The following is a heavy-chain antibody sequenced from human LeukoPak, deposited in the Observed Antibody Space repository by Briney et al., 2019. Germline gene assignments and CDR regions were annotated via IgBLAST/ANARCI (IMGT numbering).Heavy chain of an antibody. CDR1: GGSISSYY. CDR2: IYYSGST. V-gene: IGHV4-59*01. D-gene: IGHD5-24*01. CDR3: ARDLDGYNPN. Sequence: SETLSLTCTVSGGSISSYYWSWIRQPPGKGLEWIGYIYYSGSTSYNPSLKSRVTISVDTSKNQFSLKLSSVTAADTAVYYCARDLDGYNPNWGQGTLVTVSS. J-gene: IGHJ4*02.